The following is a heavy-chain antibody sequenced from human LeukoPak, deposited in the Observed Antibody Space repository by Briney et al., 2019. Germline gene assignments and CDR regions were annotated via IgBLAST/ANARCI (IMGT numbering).Heavy chain of an antibody. CDR1: GGTFSSYA. D-gene: IGHD3-3*01. V-gene: IGHV1-69*05. CDR3: ARGGDYDFWSGYYSDAFDI. Sequence: ASVKVSCKASGGTFSSYAISWVRQAPGQGLEWMGGIIPIFGTANYAQKFQGRVTITTDESTSTAYMELSSLRSEDTAVYYCARGGDYDFWSGYYSDAFDIWGQGTMVTVPS. CDR2: IIPIFGTA. J-gene: IGHJ3*02.